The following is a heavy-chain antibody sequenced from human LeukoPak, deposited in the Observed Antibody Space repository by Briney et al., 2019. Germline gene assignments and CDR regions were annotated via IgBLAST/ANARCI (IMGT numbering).Heavy chain of an antibody. CDR1: GGSISTYY. CDR2: IYYSGST. Sequence: SETLSLTCTVSGGSISTYYWSWIRQPPGKGLEYIGYIYYSGSTNYNPSLKSRVTISVDTSKNQFSLKLSSVTAADTAVYYCARHVSGEYFQHWGQGTLVTVSS. J-gene: IGHJ1*01. D-gene: IGHD3-10*01. CDR3: ARHVSGEYFQH. V-gene: IGHV4-59*08.